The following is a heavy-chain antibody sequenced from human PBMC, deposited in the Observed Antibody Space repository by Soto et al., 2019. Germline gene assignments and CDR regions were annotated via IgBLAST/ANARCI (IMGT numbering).Heavy chain of an antibody. Sequence: QVQLVESGGGVVQPGRSLRLSCAASGFTFSSYAMHWVRQAPGKGLEWVAVISYDGSNKYYADSVKGRFTISGDNSKNTLYLQMNSLRAEDTAVYYCARDYYGSGILSAWGDYWGQGTLVTVSS. CDR2: ISYDGSNK. D-gene: IGHD3-10*01. CDR1: GFTFSSYA. J-gene: IGHJ4*02. V-gene: IGHV3-30-3*01. CDR3: ARDYYGSGILSAWGDY.